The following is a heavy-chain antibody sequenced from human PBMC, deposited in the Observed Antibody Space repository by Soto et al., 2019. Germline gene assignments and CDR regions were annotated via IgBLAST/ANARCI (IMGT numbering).Heavy chain of an antibody. Sequence: EVQLLESGGGLVQPGGSLRLSCAASGFTFSSYAMNWVRQAPGKGLEWVSVISGSGDSTYYADSVKGRFTISRDNSKTALYLQMNRLRAEDTAVYYCARRSSSWYFDHWGQGTLVTVSS. J-gene: IGHJ4*02. CDR1: GFTFSSYA. CDR3: ARRSSSWYFDH. D-gene: IGHD6-13*01. V-gene: IGHV3-23*01. CDR2: ISGSGDST.